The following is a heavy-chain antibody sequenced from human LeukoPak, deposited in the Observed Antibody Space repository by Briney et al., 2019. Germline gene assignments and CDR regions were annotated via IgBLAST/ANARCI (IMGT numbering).Heavy chain of an antibody. D-gene: IGHD3-16*01. CDR1: GFTFSDYW. CDR3: ARGGEGMRSPRSEDY. Sequence: PGGSLRLSCAASGFTFSDYWMSWVRQAPGKGLEWVANIGQDGILKFFVDSVEGRFTISRDNAKNSLYLQMDSLRAEDTAVYYCARGGEGMRSPRSEDYWGQGTLVTVSS. J-gene: IGHJ4*02. CDR2: IGQDGILK. V-gene: IGHV3-7*01.